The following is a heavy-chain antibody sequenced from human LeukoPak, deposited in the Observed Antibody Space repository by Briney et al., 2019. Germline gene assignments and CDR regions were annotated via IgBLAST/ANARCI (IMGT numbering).Heavy chain of an antibody. V-gene: IGHV3-48*03. CDR1: GFTFSSYE. J-gene: IGHJ4*02. D-gene: IGHD4-17*01. CDR2: ISSSGSTI. CDR3: AREATVTIRMYYFDY. Sequence: PGGSLRLSCAASGFTFSSYEMNWVRQAPGKGLEWVSYISSSGSTIYYADSVKGRFTISRDNAKNSLHLQMNSLRAEDAAVYHCAREATVTIRMYYFDYWGQGTLVTVSS.